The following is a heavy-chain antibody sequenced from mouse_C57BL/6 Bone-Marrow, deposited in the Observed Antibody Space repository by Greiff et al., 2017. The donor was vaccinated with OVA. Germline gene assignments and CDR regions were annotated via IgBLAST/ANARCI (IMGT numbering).Heavy chain of an antibody. Sequence: EVQLVESGGDLVKPGGSLKLSCAASGFTFSSYGMSWVRQTPDERLEWVATISSGGSYTYSPDSVKGRFTLSRDNAKNTLYLQMSSLKSEDTAMYYCARHILYDGYYRFAYWGQGTLVTVSA. CDR1: GFTFSSYG. J-gene: IGHJ3*01. CDR2: ISSGGSYT. V-gene: IGHV5-6*01. D-gene: IGHD2-3*01. CDR3: ARHILYDGYYRFAY.